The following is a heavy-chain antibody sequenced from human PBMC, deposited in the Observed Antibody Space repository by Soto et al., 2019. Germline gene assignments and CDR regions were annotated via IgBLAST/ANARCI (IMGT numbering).Heavy chain of an antibody. Sequence: ASVKVSCKASGYTFTGYYMHWVLQAPGQGLEWMGWINPNSGGTNYAQKFQGRVTMTRDTSISTAYMELSRLRSDDTAVYYCARVSGYSYGSFDYWGQGTLVTVSS. CDR2: INPNSGGT. CDR1: GYTFTGYY. D-gene: IGHD5-18*01. V-gene: IGHV1-2*02. J-gene: IGHJ4*02. CDR3: ARVSGYSYGSFDY.